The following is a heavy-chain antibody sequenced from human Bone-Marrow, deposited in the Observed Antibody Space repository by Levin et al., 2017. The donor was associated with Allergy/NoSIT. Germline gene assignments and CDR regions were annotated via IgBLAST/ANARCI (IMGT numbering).Heavy chain of an antibody. CDR1: GFSFNSYA. D-gene: IGHD3-22*01. CDR3: ARGFTTYCSDNGMDV. J-gene: IGHJ6*01. CDR2: ISGLGDNR. Sequence: SCEASGFSFNSYAMNWVRQAPGKGLEWVSSISGLGDNRYYADSVKGRFTISRDSSRNTLYLQMDSLKAEDTAVYYCARGFTTYCSDNGMDVWGQGTPVTVSS. V-gene: IGHV3-23*01.